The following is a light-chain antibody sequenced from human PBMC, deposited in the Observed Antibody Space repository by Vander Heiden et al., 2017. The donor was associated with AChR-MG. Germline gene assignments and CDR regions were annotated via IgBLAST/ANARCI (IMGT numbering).Light chain of an antibody. CDR1: QDITNS. CDR3: QQYDTYWTT. V-gene: IGKV1-5*03. CDR2: SAS. Sequence: DIQMTQSPSTLSASVGDRVTITCRASQDITNSLAWYQQKPGTVPKILIYSASILQSGVPSRFSGSGSGTEFTLTISSLQPDDFAAYYCQQYDTYWTTFGQGTKVEVK. J-gene: IGKJ1*01.